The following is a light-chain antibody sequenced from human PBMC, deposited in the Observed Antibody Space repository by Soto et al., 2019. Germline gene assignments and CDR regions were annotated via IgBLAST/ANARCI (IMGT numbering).Light chain of an antibody. CDR2: DVS. V-gene: IGLV2-14*01. J-gene: IGLJ2*01. Sequence: QSALTQPASVSGSPGQSITISCTGTSSDVGGYNSVSWYQQHPGKAPKLMIYDVSNRPSGVSNRFSASKSGNTASLTISGLQAEDEADYYCSSYTISSTVIFGGGTKLTVL. CDR1: SSDVGGYNS. CDR3: SSYTISSTVI.